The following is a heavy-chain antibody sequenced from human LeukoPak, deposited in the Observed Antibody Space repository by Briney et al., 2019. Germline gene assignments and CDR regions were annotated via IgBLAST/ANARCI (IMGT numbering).Heavy chain of an antibody. CDR1: GGSFSGYY. D-gene: IGHD3-22*01. CDR3: ARFSVSDYYDSSGYYSDY. V-gene: IGHV4-34*01. J-gene: IGHJ4*02. Sequence: SETLSLTCAVYGGSFSGYYWSWIRQPPGKGLEWIGEINHSGSTNYNPSLKSRVTISVDTSKNQFSLKLSSVTAADTAVYYCARFSVSDYYDSSGYYSDYWGQGTLVTVSS. CDR2: INHSGST.